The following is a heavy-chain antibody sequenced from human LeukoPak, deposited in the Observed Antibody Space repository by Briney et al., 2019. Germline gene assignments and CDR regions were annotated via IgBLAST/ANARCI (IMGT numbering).Heavy chain of an antibody. V-gene: IGHV4-61*01. Sequence: SETLSLTCTVSGDSVNSANYYWSWIRQPPGKGLEWVGFMSNSGHTDSTPSLKSRVTISVATSRGQFSLKLNSGTAADTAVYYCARVSAAGTGPDSWGQGTLVTVSS. CDR3: ARVSAAGTGPDS. CDR1: GDSVNSANYY. D-gene: IGHD6-13*01. J-gene: IGHJ4*02. CDR2: MSNSGHT.